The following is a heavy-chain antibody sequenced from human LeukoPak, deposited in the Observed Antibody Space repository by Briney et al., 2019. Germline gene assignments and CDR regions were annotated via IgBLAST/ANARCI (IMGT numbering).Heavy chain of an antibody. V-gene: IGHV3-21*01. Sequence: PGGSLRLSCAASGFTFSSYSMTWVRQAPGKGLEWVSSISTSGSYIYYADSMKGRFTISRDNAKNSLYLQMSSLRAEDTAVYYCARVRCSTSCFFDYWGQGTLVTVSS. CDR3: ARVRCSTSCFFDY. D-gene: IGHD2-2*01. J-gene: IGHJ4*02. CDR2: ISTSGSYI. CDR1: GFTFSSYS.